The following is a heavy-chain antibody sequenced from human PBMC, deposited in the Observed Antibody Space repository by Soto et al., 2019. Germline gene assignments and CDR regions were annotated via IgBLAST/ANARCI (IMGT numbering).Heavy chain of an antibody. CDR3: ARDRCSGGSCYSSY. D-gene: IGHD2-15*01. CDR2: ISAYNGNT. Sequence: GAPVKVSCKASGYTFTSYGISWGRQAPGQGLEWMGWISAYNGNTNYAQKLQGRVTMTTDTSTSTAYMELRSLRSDDTAVYYCARDRCSGGSCYSSYWGQGTLVTVSS. CDR1: GYTFTSYG. J-gene: IGHJ4*02. V-gene: IGHV1-18*01.